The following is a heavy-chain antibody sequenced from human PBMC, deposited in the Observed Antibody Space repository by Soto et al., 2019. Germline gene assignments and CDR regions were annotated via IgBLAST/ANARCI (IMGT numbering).Heavy chain of an antibody. D-gene: IGHD5-12*01. CDR2: INPSGGST. V-gene: IGHV1-46*03. Sequence: ASVKVSCKASGYTFTSYYMHWVRQAPGQGLEWMGIINPSGGSTSYAQKFQGRVTMTRDTSTSTVYMELSSLRSEDTAVYYCARGRGGATRVLDPSYYYYMDVWGKGTTVTVSS. CDR3: ARGRGGATRVLDPSYYYYMDV. CDR1: GYTFTSYY. J-gene: IGHJ6*03.